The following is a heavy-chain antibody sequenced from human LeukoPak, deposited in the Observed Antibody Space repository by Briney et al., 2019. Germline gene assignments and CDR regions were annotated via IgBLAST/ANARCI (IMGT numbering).Heavy chain of an antibody. J-gene: IGHJ4*02. CDR1: GDSISSGGYY. V-gene: IGHV4-31*03. Sequence: SETLSLTCTVSGDSISSGGYYWTWIRQHPGKGLEWIGYIYNSGSTYYNPSLKSRLTISLDTSKNQFSLKLTSVTAADTAVYYCARGGGLAESAFDYWGQGTLVTVSS. CDR3: ARGGGLAESAFDY. CDR2: IYNSGST. D-gene: IGHD3-10*01.